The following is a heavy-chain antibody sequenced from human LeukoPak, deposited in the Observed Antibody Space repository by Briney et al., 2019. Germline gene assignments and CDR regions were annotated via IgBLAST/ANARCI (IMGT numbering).Heavy chain of an antibody. CDR3: ARGGLPGGFDY. CDR1: GFTVSNSW. J-gene: IGHJ4*02. CDR2: INNDGKRI. D-gene: IGHD7-27*01. V-gene: IGHV3-74*03. Sequence: PGGSLRLSCAASGFTVSNSWMFWVRQAPGKGVRYVSEINNDGKRIMYVDSVKGRFTISRDGAKNTLFLQMNSLRDDDTAMYYCARGGLPGGFDYWGQGILVTVSS.